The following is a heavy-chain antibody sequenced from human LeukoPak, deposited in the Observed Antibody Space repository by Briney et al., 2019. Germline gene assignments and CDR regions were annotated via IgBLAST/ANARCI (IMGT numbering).Heavy chain of an antibody. D-gene: IGHD1-1*01. V-gene: IGHV1-69*05. J-gene: IGHJ4*02. CDR1: GGTFNSYA. Sequence: SVKVSCKASGGTFNSYASSWVRQAPGQGLEWMGGIIPSFGTANYAQKLQGRVTINTDESTSTAYMELSSLRSEDTAVYYCARGPEMERFDYWGQGTLVTVSS. CDR3: ARGPEMERFDY. CDR2: IIPSFGTA.